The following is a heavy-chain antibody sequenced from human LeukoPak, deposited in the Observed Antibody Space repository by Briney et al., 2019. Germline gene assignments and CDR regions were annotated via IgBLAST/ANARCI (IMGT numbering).Heavy chain of an antibody. D-gene: IGHD6-19*01. Sequence: TGGSLRLSCAASGFTFDDYGMSWVRQAPGKGLEWVSGINWNGGSTGYADSVKGRFTISRDNAKNSLYLQMNSLRAEDTAVYYCARDAGGWSAEYHFDYWGQGTLVTVSS. J-gene: IGHJ4*02. CDR3: ARDAGGWSAEYHFDY. CDR2: INWNGGST. V-gene: IGHV3-20*04. CDR1: GFTFDDYG.